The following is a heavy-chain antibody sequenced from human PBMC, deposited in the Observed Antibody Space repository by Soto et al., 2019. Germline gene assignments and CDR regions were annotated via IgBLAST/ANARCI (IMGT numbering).Heavy chain of an antibody. CDR2: IIPILGIA. J-gene: IGHJ4*02. CDR3: AKGANSSDSTGNTLDY. Sequence: GASAKVSCKASGYTFSSYTISWVRQAPGQGLEWMGRIIPILGIANYAQKFQGRVTITADKSTSTAYMELSSLRSEDTAVYYCAKGANSSDSTGNTLDYWGQGTLVTVSS. D-gene: IGHD3-22*01. V-gene: IGHV1-69*02. CDR1: GYTFSSYT.